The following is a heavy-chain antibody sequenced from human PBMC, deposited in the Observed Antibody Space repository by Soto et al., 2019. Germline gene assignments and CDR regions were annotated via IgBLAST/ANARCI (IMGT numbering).Heavy chain of an antibody. CDR3: TRVGDYIWGSYSHPDY. V-gene: IGHV3-49*02. J-gene: IGHJ4*02. Sequence: TTGKGLEWVGFIRSKAYGGTTEYAASVKGRFTISRDDSKSIAYLQMNSLKTEDTAMYYCTRVGDYIWGSYSHPDYWGQGTLVTVSS. D-gene: IGHD3-16*01. CDR2: IRSKAYGGTT.